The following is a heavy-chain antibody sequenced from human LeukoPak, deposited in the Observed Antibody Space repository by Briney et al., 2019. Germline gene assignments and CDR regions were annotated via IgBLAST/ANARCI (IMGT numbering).Heavy chain of an antibody. CDR1: GGSFSGYY. Sequence: PSETLSLTCAVYGGSFSGYYWSWIRQPPGKGLEWIGEINHSGSTNYSPSLKSRVTISVDTSKNQFSLKLSSVTAADTAVYYCARSYSGIPYYFDYWGQGTLVTVSS. V-gene: IGHV4-34*01. CDR2: INHSGST. J-gene: IGHJ4*02. CDR3: ARSYSGIPYYFDY. D-gene: IGHD1-26*01.